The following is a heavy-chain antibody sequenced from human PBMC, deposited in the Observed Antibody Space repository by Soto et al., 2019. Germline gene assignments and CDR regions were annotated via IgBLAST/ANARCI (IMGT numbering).Heavy chain of an antibody. V-gene: IGHV3-7*01. CDR3: ARADY. CDR2: IKEDGSQK. Sequence: EVQLVESGGGLVQPGGSRRLSCAASGFTFSWYWMRGVRQALGKGLLFVANIKEDGSQKYYVDSVKGRFTISRDNAESLVYLQMNILRAEDTAVYYCARADYWGQGILVT. J-gene: IGHJ4*02. CDR1: GFTFSWYW.